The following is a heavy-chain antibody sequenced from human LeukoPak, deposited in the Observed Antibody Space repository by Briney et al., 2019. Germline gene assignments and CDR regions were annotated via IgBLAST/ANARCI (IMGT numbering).Heavy chain of an antibody. J-gene: IGHJ4*02. CDR3: AVRWGFLEWLEDY. Sequence: KPGGSLRLSCAASGFTFSSYSMNWVRQAPGKGLEWVSSTSSSSSYIYYADSVKGRFTISRDNAKNSLYLQMNSLRAEDTAVYYCAVRWGFLEWLEDYWGQGTLVTVSS. V-gene: IGHV3-21*01. D-gene: IGHD3-3*01. CDR2: TSSSSSYI. CDR1: GFTFSSYS.